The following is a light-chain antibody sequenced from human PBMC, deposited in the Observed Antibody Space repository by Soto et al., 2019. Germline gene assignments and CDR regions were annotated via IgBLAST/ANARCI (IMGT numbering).Light chain of an antibody. J-gene: IGKJ1*01. Sequence: DIPMTQSPSSLSASVGDRVAITCRASQSISIYLDWYQQKPGNAPKLLIYGASSLQSGVPSRFSGSGSGTDFTLTISSLQPGDLATYYCQQSYSSPRTFGQGTKVEIK. V-gene: IGKV1-39*01. CDR1: QSISIY. CDR2: GAS. CDR3: QQSYSSPRT.